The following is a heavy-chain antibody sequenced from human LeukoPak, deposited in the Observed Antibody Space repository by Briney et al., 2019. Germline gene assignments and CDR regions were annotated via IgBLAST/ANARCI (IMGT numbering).Heavy chain of an antibody. CDR1: GGSISSSNW. D-gene: IGHD6-19*01. Sequence: PSETLSLTCAVSGGSISSSNWWSWVRQPPGKGLEWIGEIYHSGSTNYNPSLKSRVTISVDKSKNQFSLELSSVTAADTAVYYCARGNIAVAGLFDYWGQGTLVTVSS. J-gene: IGHJ4*02. CDR2: IYHSGST. CDR3: ARGNIAVAGLFDY. V-gene: IGHV4-4*02.